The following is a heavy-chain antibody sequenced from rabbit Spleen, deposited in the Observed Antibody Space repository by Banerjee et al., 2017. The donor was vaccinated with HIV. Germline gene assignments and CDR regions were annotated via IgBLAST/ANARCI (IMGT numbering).Heavy chain of an antibody. D-gene: IGHD4-1*01. J-gene: IGHJ4*01. CDR3: ARGLYSGYWGNYFNL. Sequence: QSLEESGGDLVKPGASLTLTCKASGISFSSGYWMCWVRQAPGNPGKGLEWIACIYIGSSGGTYYASWAKGRFTISKTSSTTVTLQMTSLTVADTATYFCARGLYSGYWGNYFNLWGQGTLVTVS. CDR1: GISFSSGYW. CDR2: IYIGSSGGT. V-gene: IGHV1S40*01.